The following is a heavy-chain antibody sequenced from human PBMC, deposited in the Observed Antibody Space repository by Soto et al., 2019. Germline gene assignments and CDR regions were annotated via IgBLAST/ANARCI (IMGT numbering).Heavy chain of an antibody. CDR1: GYTFTNND. J-gene: IGHJ5*02. V-gene: IGHV1-8*01. CDR3: ARMESFGSLNWFDP. CDR2: MNPGSGDT. D-gene: IGHD5-18*01. Sequence: GASVKVSCKASGYTFTNNDVSWVRQATGQGLEWMGWMNPGSGDTGYAQKFQGRVTMTRDISIATAYMELTSLTSEDTAIYYCARMESFGSLNWFDPWGQGPLVAVSS.